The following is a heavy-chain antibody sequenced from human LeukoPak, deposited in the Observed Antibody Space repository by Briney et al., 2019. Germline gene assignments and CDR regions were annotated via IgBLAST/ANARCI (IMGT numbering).Heavy chain of an antibody. CDR2: INPNSGGT. Sequence: ASVKVSCKASGYTFTGYYMHWVRQAPGQGLEWMGCINPNSGGTNYAQKFQGRVTMTRDTSISTAYMELSRLRSDDTAVYYCARDRVAAAGTAPFDPWGQGTLVTVSS. CDR3: ARDRVAAAGTAPFDP. CDR1: GYTFTGYY. V-gene: IGHV1-2*02. J-gene: IGHJ5*02. D-gene: IGHD6-13*01.